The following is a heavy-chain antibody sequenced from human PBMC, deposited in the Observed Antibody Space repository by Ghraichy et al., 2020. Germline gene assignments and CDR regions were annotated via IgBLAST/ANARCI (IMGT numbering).Heavy chain of an antibody. CDR1: GGSVSSGSYY. D-gene: IGHD3-22*01. CDR2: IYYSGST. V-gene: IGHV4-61*01. Sequence: SETLSLTCTVPGGSVSSGSYYWSWIRQPPGKGLEWIGYIYYSGSTNYNPSLKSRVTISVDTSKNQFSLKLSSVTAADTAVYYCARTYDSSGYSRYFDLWGRGTLVTVSS. CDR3: ARTYDSSGYSRYFDL. J-gene: IGHJ2*01.